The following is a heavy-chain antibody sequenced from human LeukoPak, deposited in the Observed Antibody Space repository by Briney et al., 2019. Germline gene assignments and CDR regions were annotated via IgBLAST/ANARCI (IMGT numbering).Heavy chain of an antibody. CDR3: ARDRDGDPNWFDT. CDR1: GFTFDDYG. D-gene: IGHD4-17*01. V-gene: IGHV3-20*04. CDR2: INWNGGSR. Sequence: PGGSLRLSCAASGFTFDDYGMTWVRQAPGKGLEWVSGINWNGGSRGYGDSVKGRFTISRDNRKNFLYLQMNSLRAEDTAFYYCARDRDGDPNWFDTWGQGTLVTVSS. J-gene: IGHJ5*02.